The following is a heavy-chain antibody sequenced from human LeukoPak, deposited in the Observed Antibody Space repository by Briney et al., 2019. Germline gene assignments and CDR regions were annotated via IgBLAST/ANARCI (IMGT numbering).Heavy chain of an antibody. Sequence: SETLSLTCTVSGGSISSSYWSWIRQPPGKGLEWIGYIYYSGSTNYNPSLKSRVIMSVDTSKNQFSLKLSSVTAADTAVYYCARRASTRIVFDYWGQGTLVTVSS. CDR2: IYYSGST. J-gene: IGHJ4*02. CDR3: ARRASTRIVFDY. CDR1: GGSISSSY. D-gene: IGHD3-22*01. V-gene: IGHV4-59*08.